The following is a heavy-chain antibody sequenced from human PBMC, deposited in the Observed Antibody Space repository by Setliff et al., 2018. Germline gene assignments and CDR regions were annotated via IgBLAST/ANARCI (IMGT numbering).Heavy chain of an antibody. CDR3: ARSMIQRNYYCGLDV. V-gene: IGHV4-4*07. Sequence: KTSETLSLTCSVSGGSISSYFWNWVRQPAGKGLEWIGRIYSNENTNYNPSLKSRVTMSIDTSKNQLSLKLSSVTAADTAVYYCARSMIQRNYYCGLDVWG. J-gene: IGHJ6*01. D-gene: IGHD3-16*01. CDR2: IYSNENT. CDR1: GGSISSYF.